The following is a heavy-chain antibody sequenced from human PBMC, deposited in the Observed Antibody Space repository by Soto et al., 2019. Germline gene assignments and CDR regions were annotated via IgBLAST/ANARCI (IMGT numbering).Heavy chain of an antibody. V-gene: IGHV3-48*01. D-gene: IGHD6-19*01. J-gene: IGHJ4*02. CDR2: ISSSSTI. CDR1: GFTFSTYS. CDR3: ARERGSGWTFDY. Sequence: EVQLVESGGALVQPGGSLRLSCAASGFTFSTYSMNWVRQAPGKGLEWVSSISSSSTIYYADSVKGRFTISRDNVQNSLYLRMHSLRAEDTAVYYCARERGSGWTFDYWGQGTLVTVSS.